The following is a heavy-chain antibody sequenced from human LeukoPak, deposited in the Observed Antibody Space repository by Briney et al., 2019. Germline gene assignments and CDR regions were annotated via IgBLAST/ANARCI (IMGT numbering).Heavy chain of an antibody. CDR2: IIPIFGTA. D-gene: IGHD2-2*02. V-gene: IGHV1-69*05. CDR1: GGTFSSYA. CDR3: AREVLVYRGDAFDI. J-gene: IGHJ3*02. Sequence: SVKVSCKASGGTFSSYAISWVRQAPGQGLEWMGGIIPIFGTANYAQKFQGRVTITTDESTSTAYMELSSLRSEDTAVYYCAREVLVYRGDAFDIWGQGTMVTVSS.